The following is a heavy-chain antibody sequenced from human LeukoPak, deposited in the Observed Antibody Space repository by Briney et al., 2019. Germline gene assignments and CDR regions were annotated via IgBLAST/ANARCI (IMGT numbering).Heavy chain of an antibody. CDR1: GFTFSSYG. J-gene: IGHJ4*02. Sequence: GRSLRLSCAASGFTFSSYGMHWVRQAPGKGLERVAVIWYDGSDKYYADSVKGRFTIARDNSKNTLYLQMNSLRAEDTAMYYCAREIFDYSTYIDYWGQGTLVTVSS. V-gene: IGHV3-33*08. CDR2: IWYDGSDK. D-gene: IGHD4-11*01. CDR3: AREIFDYSTYIDY.